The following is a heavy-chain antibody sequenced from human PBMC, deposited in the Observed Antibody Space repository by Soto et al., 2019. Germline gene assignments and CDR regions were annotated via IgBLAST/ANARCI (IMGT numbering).Heavy chain of an antibody. D-gene: IGHD5-12*01. CDR1: GFTVRANY. V-gene: IGHV3-53*01. CDR2: IYSGGTT. Sequence: EVQLVESGGGLIQPGGSLRLSCAVSGFTVRANYMSWVRQAPGKGLEWVSVIYSGGTTYYADSVKGLFIIPRDISKNTLYLQMNILSAEDTAVYYCHGYGYWGQGTLVTVSS. CDR3: HGYGY. J-gene: IGHJ4*02.